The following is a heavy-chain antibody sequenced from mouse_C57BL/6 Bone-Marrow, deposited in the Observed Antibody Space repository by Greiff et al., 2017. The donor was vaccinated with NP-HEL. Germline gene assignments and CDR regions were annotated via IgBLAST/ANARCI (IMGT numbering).Heavy chain of an antibody. CDR2: ISYDGSN. CDR1: GYSITSGYY. V-gene: IGHV3-6*01. J-gene: IGHJ3*01. D-gene: IGHD1-1*01. CDR3: ERGQGDYGTAWFAY. Sequence: EESGPGLVKPSQSLSLTCSVTGYSITSGYYWNWIRQLPGNKLEWMGYISYDGSNNYNPSLKNRISITRDTSKNQFFLKLNSVTTEETATYYCERGQGDYGTAWFAYWGQGTLVTVSA.